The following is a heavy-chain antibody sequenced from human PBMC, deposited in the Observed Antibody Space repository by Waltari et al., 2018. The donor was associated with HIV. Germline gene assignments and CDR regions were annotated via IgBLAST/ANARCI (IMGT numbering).Heavy chain of an antibody. CDR1: GYTFTNFY. CDR2: IDPSGGRT. Sequence: QVQLVQSGAEVKKPGASVKVPCKASGYTFTNFYMHWVRQAPGQGLDWMGIIDPSGGRTVYARKFQGRVTMTRDTSTSTLYMELSSLRSEDTAVYYCARGFPGFDYWGQGTLVTVSS. V-gene: IGHV1-46*01. J-gene: IGHJ4*02. CDR3: ARGFPGFDY.